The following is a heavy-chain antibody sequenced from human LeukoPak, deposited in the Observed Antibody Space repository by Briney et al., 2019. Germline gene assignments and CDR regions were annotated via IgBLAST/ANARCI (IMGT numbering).Heavy chain of an antibody. V-gene: IGHV3-11*01. Sequence: AGGSLRLSCAVSGFTFSDYYMSWIRQAPGKGLELGSYINSSCSTIYYADSVKGRFTNSRDNAKNSLYLQMNSLRAEETAVYYCARVRAGPGHYYMDVWGKGTTVTVSS. CDR2: INSSCSTI. CDR3: ARVRAGPGHYYMDV. J-gene: IGHJ6*03. D-gene: IGHD1-14*01. CDR1: GFTFSDYY.